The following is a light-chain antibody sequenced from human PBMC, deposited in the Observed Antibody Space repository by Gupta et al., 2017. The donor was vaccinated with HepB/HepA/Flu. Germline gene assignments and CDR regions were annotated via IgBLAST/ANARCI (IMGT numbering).Light chain of an antibody. CDR2: KAS. CDR3: QHEDYSPWP. J-gene: IGKJ1*01. V-gene: IGKV1-5*03. Sequence: DIQMTQSPSTLSASVGDRVTITCRASQNIINWLAWYQQKPGKAPNLLIYKASNLESGVPSRFSGSGYGREFTLTISSRQPEDFATYYCQHEDYSPWPFGQGTKVEI. CDR1: QNIINW.